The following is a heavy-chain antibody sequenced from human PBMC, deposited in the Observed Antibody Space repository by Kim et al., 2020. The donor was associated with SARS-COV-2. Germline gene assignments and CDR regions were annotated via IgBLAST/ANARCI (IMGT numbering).Heavy chain of an antibody. CDR3: ARGRHGDYAFDI. V-gene: IGHV5-51*01. D-gene: IGHD4-17*01. Sequence: RYDPSFQGQVTISADKSISTAYLQWGSLKASDTAMYYCARGRHGDYAFDIWGQGTMVTVSS. J-gene: IGHJ3*02.